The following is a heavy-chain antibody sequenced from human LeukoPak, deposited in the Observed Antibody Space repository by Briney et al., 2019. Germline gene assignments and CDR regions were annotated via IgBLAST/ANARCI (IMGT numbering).Heavy chain of an antibody. D-gene: IGHD2-2*01. V-gene: IGHV3-7*01. CDR1: GCTFSDYW. CDR2: IHRDGNEK. J-gene: IGHJ4*02. Sequence: GGSLTLTCTASGCTFSDYWMSWVRQAPAKGLEWVANIHRDGNEKFYVDSVKGRFTISRDNARNSLFLEMNSLEVEDTAVYYCARVPTARCPGTPCYPYWEFWGRGTLVTVSS. CDR3: ARVPTARCPGTPCYPYWEF.